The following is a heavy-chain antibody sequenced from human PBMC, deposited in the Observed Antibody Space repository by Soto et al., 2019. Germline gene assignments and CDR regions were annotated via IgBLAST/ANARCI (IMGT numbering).Heavy chain of an antibody. J-gene: IGHJ4*02. V-gene: IGHV1-3*02. CDR2: SNAGNGNT. CDR3: ASGENEDPYYFDY. D-gene: IGHD4-17*01. Sequence: ASVKVSCKASGYTFTSYAMHWVRQAPGQRLEWMGWSNAGNGNTKYSQEFQGRVTITRDTSASTAYMELSSLRSEDMAVYYCASGENEDPYYFDYWGQGPRVTVAS. CDR1: GYTFTSYA.